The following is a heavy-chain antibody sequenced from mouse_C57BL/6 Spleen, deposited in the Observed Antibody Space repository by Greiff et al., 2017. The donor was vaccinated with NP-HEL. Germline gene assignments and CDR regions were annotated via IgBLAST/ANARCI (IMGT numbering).Heavy chain of an antibody. CDR1: GFTFSSYT. CDR2: ISGGGGNT. CDR3: ARLGGRYFDV. J-gene: IGHJ1*03. Sequence: DVMLVESGGGLVKPGGSLKLSCAASGFTFSSYTMSWVRQTPEKRLEWVATISGGGGNTYYPDSVKGRFTISRDNAKNTLYLQMSSLRSEDTALYYCARLGGRYFDVWGTGTTVTVSS. V-gene: IGHV5-9*01.